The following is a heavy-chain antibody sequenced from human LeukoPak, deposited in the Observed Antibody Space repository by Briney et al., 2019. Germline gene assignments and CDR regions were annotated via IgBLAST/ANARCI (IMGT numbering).Heavy chain of an antibody. V-gene: IGHV4-59*08. Sequence: SETLSLTCTVSGGSITNYYWSWIRQPPGKGLEWIGYLYYTGSTNYNPSLKSRVTISADMSKNQFSLKLRSMTAADTAVYYCARHGSGYSSVFDYWGQGTLVTVSS. CDR3: ARHGSGYSSVFDY. CDR1: GGSITNYY. D-gene: IGHD6-19*01. J-gene: IGHJ4*02. CDR2: LYYTGST.